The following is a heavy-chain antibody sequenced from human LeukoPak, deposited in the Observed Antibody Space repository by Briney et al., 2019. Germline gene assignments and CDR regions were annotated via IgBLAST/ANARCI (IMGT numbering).Heavy chain of an antibody. CDR1: GFTFSSYA. CDR3: ARRGDGAFDI. CDR2: ISYDGSNK. Sequence: GGSLRLSCTASGFTFSSYAMHWVRQAPGKGLEWVAVISYDGSNKYYADSVKGRFTISRDNSKNTLYLQMNSRRAEDTAVYYCARRGDGAFDIWGQGTMVTVSS. J-gene: IGHJ3*02. V-gene: IGHV3-30-3*01.